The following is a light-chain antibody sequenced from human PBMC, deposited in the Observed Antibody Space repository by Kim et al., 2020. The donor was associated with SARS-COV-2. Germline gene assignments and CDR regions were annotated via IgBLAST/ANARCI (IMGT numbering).Light chain of an antibody. V-gene: IGKV1-33*01. CDR3: QQFDNLSLT. Sequence: ASGGDRVTINCQASRDISNNLNWYQQKPGKAPKVLIYDASNVHTGVSSRFSGSGSGTDFTFTITSLQPEDVATYYCQQFDNLSLTFGGGTKVDIK. CDR2: DAS. J-gene: IGKJ4*01. CDR1: RDISNN.